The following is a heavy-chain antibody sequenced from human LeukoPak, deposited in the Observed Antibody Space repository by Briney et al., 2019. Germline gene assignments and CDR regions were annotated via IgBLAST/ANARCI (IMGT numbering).Heavy chain of an antibody. J-gene: IGHJ4*02. CDR3: VIWGDYDVLTGYYVPDY. V-gene: IGHV3-23*01. Sequence: HPGGSLRLPCVASGFTFSNYAMSWVRQAPGKGLEWVSAITGSGTNRYYADSLKGRFTTSRDNSKNTVFLQMNSLRHEDTAIYYCVIWGDYDVLTGYYVPDYWGQGTLVTVAS. D-gene: IGHD3-9*01. CDR2: ITGSGTNR. CDR1: GFTFSNYA.